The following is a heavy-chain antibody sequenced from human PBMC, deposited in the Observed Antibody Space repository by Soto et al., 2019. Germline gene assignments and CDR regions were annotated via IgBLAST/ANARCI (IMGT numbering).Heavy chain of an antibody. J-gene: IGHJ4*02. CDR1: GGSISRNSYY. D-gene: IGHD1-1*01. CDR2: IYYSGST. Sequence: QMQLQESGPGLVKPSETLSLTCTVSGGSISRNSYYWGWIRQPPGKGLEWVGSIYYSGSTYYNPSLKSRVTISVDTSKNQFSLKLGSVTASDTDVYYCARHDWNGVDYWGQGTLVTVSS. V-gene: IGHV4-39*01. CDR3: ARHDWNGVDY.